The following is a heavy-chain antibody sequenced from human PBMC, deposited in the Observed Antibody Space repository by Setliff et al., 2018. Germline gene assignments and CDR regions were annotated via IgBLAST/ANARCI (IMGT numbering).Heavy chain of an antibody. V-gene: IGHV4-38-2*01. J-gene: IGHJ3*02. CDR1: GASITSGHY. Sequence: SETLSLTCGVSGASITSGHYWGWIRQPPGKGLEWIATMSHRGRTYFNPSLESRVTMSRDTSKNQFSLRLTSVAAADTAVYYCASPRRDDLDSPFDAFDIWGRGTMVTRLL. D-gene: IGHD3-3*01. CDR3: ASPRRDDLDSPFDAFDI. CDR2: MSHRGRT.